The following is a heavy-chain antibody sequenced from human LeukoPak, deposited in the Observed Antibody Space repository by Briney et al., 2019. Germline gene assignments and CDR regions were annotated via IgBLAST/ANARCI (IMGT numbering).Heavy chain of an antibody. J-gene: IGHJ2*01. CDR2: INHSGST. D-gene: IGHD6-13*01. CDR1: GGSFSGYY. CDR3: AREGSSWYYWYFDL. V-gene: IGHV4-34*01. Sequence: SETLSLTCAVYGGSFSGYYWSWIRQPPGKGLEWIGEINHSGSTNYNPSLKSRVTISVDTSKNQFSLKLSSVTAADTAVYYCAREGSSWYYWYFDLWGRGTLVTVSS.